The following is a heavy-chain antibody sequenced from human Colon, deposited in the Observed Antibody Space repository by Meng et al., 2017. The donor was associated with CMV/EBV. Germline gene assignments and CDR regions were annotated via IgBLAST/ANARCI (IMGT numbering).Heavy chain of an antibody. D-gene: IGHD1-26*01. CDR2: VHYSGST. J-gene: IGHJ4*02. V-gene: IGHV4-59*01. CDR3: TGGFPGGYSAVFSDY. Sequence: SETLSLTCTVSGDSMSGYYWTWIRQSPGKRLEWIGYVHYSGSTSYNPSLKSRVTMSIDTSKNQFFLNLNSVTAADTAVYCCTGGFPGGYSAVFSDYWGQGTLVTVSS. CDR1: GDSMSGYY.